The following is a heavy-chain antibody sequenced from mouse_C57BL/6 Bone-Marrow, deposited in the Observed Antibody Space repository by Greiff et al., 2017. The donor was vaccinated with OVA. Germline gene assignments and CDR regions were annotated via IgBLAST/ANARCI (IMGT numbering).Heavy chain of an antibody. CDR2: ISSGGSYT. D-gene: IGHD1-1*01. J-gene: IGHJ1*03. Sequence: EVQGVESGGDLVKPGGSLKLSCAASGFTFSSYGMSWVRQTPDKRLEWVATISSGGSYTYYPDSVKGRFTISRDNAKNTLYLQMSSLKSEDTAMYYCASPYYYGSSYDWYFDVWGTGTTVTVSS. CDR3: ASPYYYGSSYDWYFDV. CDR1: GFTFSSYG. V-gene: IGHV5-6*01.